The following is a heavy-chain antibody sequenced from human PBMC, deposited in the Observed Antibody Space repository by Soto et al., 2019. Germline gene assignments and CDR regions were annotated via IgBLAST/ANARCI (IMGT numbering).Heavy chain of an antibody. V-gene: IGHV3-23*01. Sequence: PGGSLRLSCAASGFTFSSYAMSWVRQAPGKGLEWVSAISGSGGSTYYADSVKGRFTISRDNSKNTLYLQMNSLRAEDTAVYYCARTPPTYYDFWSGYSPVYYFDYWGQGTLVTVSS. CDR3: ARTPPTYYDFWSGYSPVYYFDY. D-gene: IGHD3-3*01. CDR1: GFTFSSYA. J-gene: IGHJ4*02. CDR2: ISGSGGST.